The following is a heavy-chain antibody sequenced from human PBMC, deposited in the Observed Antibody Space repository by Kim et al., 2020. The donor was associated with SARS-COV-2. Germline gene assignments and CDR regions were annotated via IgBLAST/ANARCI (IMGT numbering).Heavy chain of an antibody. V-gene: IGHV1-2*02. CDR2: INPNSGGT. CDR1: GYTFTGYY. CDR3: ARDKFVCGSSCVNWFDP. Sequence: ASVKVSCKASGYTFTGYYMHWVRQAPGQGLEWMGWINPNSGGTNYAQKFQGRVTMTRDTSISTAYMGLSRLRSDDTAVYYCARDKFVCGSSCVNWFDPWGQGTLVTVSS. J-gene: IGHJ5*02. D-gene: IGHD6-13*01.